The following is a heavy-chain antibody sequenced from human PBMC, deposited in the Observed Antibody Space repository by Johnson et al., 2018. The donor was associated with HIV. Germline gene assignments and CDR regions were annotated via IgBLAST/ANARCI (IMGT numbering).Heavy chain of an antibody. Sequence: VQLVESGGGLVQPGGSLRLSCAASGFTFSSYDMHWVRQATGKGLEWVSAIGTAGDTYYPGSVKGRFTICRENAKNSLYLQMNSLRAGDTAVYYCAREVGSWYSSSSGAFDIWGQGTMVTVSS. V-gene: IGHV3-13*01. CDR2: IGTAGDT. D-gene: IGHD6-6*01. CDR3: AREVGSWYSSSSGAFDI. CDR1: GFTFSSYD. J-gene: IGHJ3*02.